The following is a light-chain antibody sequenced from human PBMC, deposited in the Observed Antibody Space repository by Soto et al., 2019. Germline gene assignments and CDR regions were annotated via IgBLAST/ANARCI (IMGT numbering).Light chain of an antibody. CDR1: QSVSGSY. V-gene: IGKV3-20*01. CDR3: QQYNNWPPMWT. J-gene: IGKJ1*01. Sequence: EIVLTQSPGTLSLSPGERATLSCRASQSVSGSYLAWYQQKPGQAPRLLIYGASGRATGIPDRFSGSGSGADFTLTISRLEPEDFAVYYCQQYNNWPPMWTFGQGTKVDIK. CDR2: GAS.